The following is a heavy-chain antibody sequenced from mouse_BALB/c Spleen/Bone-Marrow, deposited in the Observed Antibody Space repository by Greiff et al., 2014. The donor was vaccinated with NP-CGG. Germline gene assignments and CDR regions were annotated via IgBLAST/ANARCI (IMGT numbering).Heavy chain of an antibody. CDR1: GFTFSGYA. V-gene: IGHV5-6-5*01. CDR3: ARGGGYYYAMDY. J-gene: IGHJ4*01. Sequence: EVKLMESGGGLVKPGGSLKLSCAASGFTFSGYAMSWVRQTPEKRLEWVASISSGGSTYYPDSVKGRFTISRDNARNILYLQMSSLRSEDTAMYYCARGGGYYYAMDYWGQGTSVTVSP. CDR2: ISSGGST.